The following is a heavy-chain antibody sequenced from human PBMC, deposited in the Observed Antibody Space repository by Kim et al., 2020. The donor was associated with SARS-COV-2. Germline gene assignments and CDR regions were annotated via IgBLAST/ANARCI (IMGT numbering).Heavy chain of an antibody. J-gene: IGHJ4*02. CDR1: GVTFSTHW. CDR3: ARDSGGYDY. Sequence: GGSLRLSCVVSGVTFSTHWMSWVRQAPGKGLEWVANIKEDGNYKYYVDSVKGRFTISRDNAKNSLYLQMNSLRVEDTAVYYCARDSGGYDYWGQGILVTVSS. CDR2: IKEDGNYK. D-gene: IGHD2-15*01. V-gene: IGHV3-7*01.